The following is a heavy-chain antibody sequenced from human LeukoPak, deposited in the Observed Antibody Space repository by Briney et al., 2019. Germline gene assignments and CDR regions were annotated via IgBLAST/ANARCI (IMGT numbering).Heavy chain of an antibody. D-gene: IGHD2-15*01. J-gene: IGHJ5*02. CDR3: ARGLGFCSGGSCSFAWFDP. CDR2: IYHSGST. V-gene: IGHV4-30-2*01. Sequence: SETLSLTCTVSGGSITSGSSYWSWIRQPPGKGLDWIGCIYHSGSTYYNPSLKSRLTISVDRSKNQFSLTLSSVTAADTAMYYCARGLGFCSGGSCSFAWFDPWGQGTLVTVSS. CDR1: GGSITSGSSY.